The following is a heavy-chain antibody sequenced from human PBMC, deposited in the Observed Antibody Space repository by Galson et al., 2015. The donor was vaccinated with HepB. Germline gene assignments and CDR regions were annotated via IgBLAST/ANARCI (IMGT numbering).Heavy chain of an antibody. V-gene: IGHV3-33*01. D-gene: IGHD3-16*01. Sequence: SLRLSCAASGFTFSSYGMHWVRQAPGKGLEWVAVIWYDGSNKYYADSVKGRFTISRDNSKNTLYLQMNSLRAEDTAVYYCARERGGDTASPFDYWGQGTLVTVSS. CDR2: IWYDGSNK. CDR1: GFTFSSYG. CDR3: ARERGGDTASPFDY. J-gene: IGHJ4*02.